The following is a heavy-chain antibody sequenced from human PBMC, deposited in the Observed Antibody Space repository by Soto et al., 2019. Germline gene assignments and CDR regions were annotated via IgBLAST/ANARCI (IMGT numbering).Heavy chain of an antibody. Sequence: PGESLEISCRGFGYTFNTYWIGRVRQMPGKGLEWMGVMSPGNSDIRYSPAFQGQVSISADTSISTAYLQWSSLKTSDSGMYYCARQGRTSASSDFWGQGTLVTVSS. V-gene: IGHV5-51*01. D-gene: IGHD2-21*01. J-gene: IGHJ4*02. CDR2: MSPGNSDI. CDR3: ARQGRTSASSDF. CDR1: GYTFNTYW.